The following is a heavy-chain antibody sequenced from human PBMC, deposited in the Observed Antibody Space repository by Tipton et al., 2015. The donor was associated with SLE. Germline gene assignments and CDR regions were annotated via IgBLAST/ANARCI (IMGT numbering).Heavy chain of an antibody. Sequence: SLRLSCAASGFTFSSYAMSWVRQAPGKGLEWVSVIYSGGSTYYADSVKGRFTISRDNSKNTLYLQMNSLRAEDTAVYYCARDYRGYYFDYWGQGTLVTVSS. V-gene: IGHV3-66*01. CDR1: GFTFSSYA. D-gene: IGHD1-26*01. CDR2: IYSGGST. J-gene: IGHJ4*02. CDR3: ARDYRGYYFDY.